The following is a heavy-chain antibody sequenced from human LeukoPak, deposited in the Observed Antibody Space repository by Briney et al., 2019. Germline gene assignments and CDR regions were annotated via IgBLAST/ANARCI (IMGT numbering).Heavy chain of an antibody. J-gene: IGHJ6*02. CDR3: ARDLNQYYDFWSGYYTYYYYGMDV. CDR2: ISYDGSNK. D-gene: IGHD3-3*01. CDR1: GFTFSSYA. V-gene: IGHV3-30*04. Sequence: GGSLRLSCAASGFTFSSYAMRWVRQAPGKGLEWVAVISYDGSNKYYADSVKGRFTISRDNSKNTLYLQMNSLRAEDTAVYYCARDLNQYYDFWSGYYTYYYYGMDVWGQGTTVTVSS.